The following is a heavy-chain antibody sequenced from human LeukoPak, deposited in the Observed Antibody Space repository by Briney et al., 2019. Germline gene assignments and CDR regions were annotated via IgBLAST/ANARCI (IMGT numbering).Heavy chain of an antibody. CDR2: ISGSGGNT. V-gene: IGHV3-23*01. CDR3: AKGPAMVRGTFDP. CDR1: GFPLSSYA. J-gene: IGHJ5*02. Sequence: GGSLRLSCAVSGFPLSSYAMSWVRQAPGKGLEWVSSISGSGGNTYYADSVKGRFTISRDYSKNTLYLQMNSLRTEETAVYYCAKGPAMVRGTFDPWGQGTLVTVSS. D-gene: IGHD3-10*01.